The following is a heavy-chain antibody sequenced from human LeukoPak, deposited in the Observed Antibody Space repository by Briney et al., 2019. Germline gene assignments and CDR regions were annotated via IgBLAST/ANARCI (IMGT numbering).Heavy chain of an antibody. CDR1: GGSISSGGYY. CDR2: IYYSGST. CDR3: ARVSRVVPAAISSYYYYGMDV. Sequence: SETLSLTCTVSGGSISSGGYYWSWIRQPPGKGLEWIGYIYYSGSTYYNPSLKSRVTISVDTSKDQFSLKLSSVTAADTAVYYCARVSRVVPAAISSYYYYGMDVWGQGTTVTVSS. V-gene: IGHV4-31*03. D-gene: IGHD2-2*01. J-gene: IGHJ6*02.